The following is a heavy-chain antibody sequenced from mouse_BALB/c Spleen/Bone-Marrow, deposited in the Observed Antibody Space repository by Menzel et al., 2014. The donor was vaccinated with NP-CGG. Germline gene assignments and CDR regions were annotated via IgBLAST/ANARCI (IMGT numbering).Heavy chain of an antibody. V-gene: IGHV5-9-2*01. Sequence: EVQRVESGGGLVKPGESLKLSCAASGFTFSSYGMSWVRQTPEKRLEWVATISGGDTYTYYPDSVRGRFTISRDNAKNNLYLQMSSLRSEDTALYYCAAITTVAYWGRGTLVTVSA. J-gene: IGHJ3*01. CDR1: GFTFSSYG. CDR3: AAITTVAY. CDR2: ISGGDTYT. D-gene: IGHD1-1*01.